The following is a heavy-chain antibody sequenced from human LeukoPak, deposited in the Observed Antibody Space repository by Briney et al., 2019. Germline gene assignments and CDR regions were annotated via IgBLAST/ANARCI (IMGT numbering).Heavy chain of an antibody. CDR1: GGSVSSGSYY. V-gene: IGHV4-61*01. CDR3: AGWLRRDDY. D-gene: IGHD5-24*01. CDR2: IYYSGST. J-gene: IGHJ4*02. Sequence: SETLSLTCSVSGGSVSSGSYYWRWIRQPPGKGLERIGYIYYSGSTNYNPSLKSRVTISVDTSKNQFSLKLSPVTAADTAVYDCAGWLRRDDYWGQGTLVTVSS.